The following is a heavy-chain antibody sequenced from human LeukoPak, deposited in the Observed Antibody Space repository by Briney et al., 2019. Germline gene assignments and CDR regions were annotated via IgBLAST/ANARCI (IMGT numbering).Heavy chain of an antibody. V-gene: IGHV3-48*04. D-gene: IGHD1-26*01. CDR3: ARVSGSYGDSAY. CDR2: ITSSSSSM. J-gene: IGHJ4*02. CDR1: GFTFSSYS. Sequence: PGGSLRLSCAASGFTFSSYSMNWVRQAPGKGLEWISYITSSSSSMYYADFVKGRFTISRDNAKNSLYLQMNSLRAEDTAVYYCARVSGSYGDSAYWGRGTLVTVSS.